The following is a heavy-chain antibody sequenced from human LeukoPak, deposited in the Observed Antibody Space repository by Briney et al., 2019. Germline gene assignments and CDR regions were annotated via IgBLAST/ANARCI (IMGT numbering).Heavy chain of an antibody. J-gene: IGHJ4*02. Sequence: GGSLRLSCATSGFTFTDYWMAWIRLSPGKGLEWVANIQQDGGQAYYLDSVEGRFTISKDNAKNSLYLQMNNLRVEDTAVYYCSNGIYSSSYWGQGTLVTVSS. D-gene: IGHD4-4*01. V-gene: IGHV3-7*01. CDR3: SNGIYSSSY. CDR1: GFTFTDYW. CDR2: IQQDGGQA.